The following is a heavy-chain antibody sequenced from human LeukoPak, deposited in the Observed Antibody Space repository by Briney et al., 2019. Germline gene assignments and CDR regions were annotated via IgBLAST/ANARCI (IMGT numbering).Heavy chain of an antibody. V-gene: IGHV7-4-1*02. D-gene: IGHD3-16*02. CDR3: ARVHRAWGRYRYNY. Sequence: ASVKVSCKASGYTFTNYAMNWVRQAPGQGLEWMGWINTDTGNPTYAQGFTRRLVFSLDTSASTAYLQISSLKAEDTAVYYCARVHRAWGRYRYNYWGQGTLVTVSS. CDR2: INTDTGNP. CDR1: GYTFTNYA. J-gene: IGHJ4*02.